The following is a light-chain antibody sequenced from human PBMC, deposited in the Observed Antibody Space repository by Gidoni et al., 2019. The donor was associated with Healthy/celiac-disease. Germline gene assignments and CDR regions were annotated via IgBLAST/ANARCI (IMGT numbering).Light chain of an antibody. Sequence: TVMTPSPLSLPVTPGEPASISCRSSQSLLHSNGYNYLDWYLQKPGQSPQLLIYLGSNRASGVPDRFSGSGSGTDFTLKISRVEAEDVGVYYCMQALQTPMYTFGQGTKLEIK. CDR3: MQALQTPMYT. CDR2: LGS. V-gene: IGKV2-28*01. CDR1: QSLLHSNGYNY. J-gene: IGKJ2*01.